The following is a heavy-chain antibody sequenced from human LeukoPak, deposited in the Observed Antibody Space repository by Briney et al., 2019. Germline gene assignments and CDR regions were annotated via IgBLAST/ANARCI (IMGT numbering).Heavy chain of an antibody. J-gene: IGHJ5*02. CDR1: GYTFTGYG. Sequence: VASVKVSFQASGYTFTGYGISWVRQAPGQGLEWMGWISTYNGNTNYAQKLQGRVTMTTDTSTSTAYMELRSLRSDDTAVYYCARGRITMVRGPGVIDPWGQGTLSPSPQ. CDR3: ARGRITMVRGPGVIDP. V-gene: IGHV1-18*01. CDR2: ISTYNGNT. D-gene: IGHD3-10*01.